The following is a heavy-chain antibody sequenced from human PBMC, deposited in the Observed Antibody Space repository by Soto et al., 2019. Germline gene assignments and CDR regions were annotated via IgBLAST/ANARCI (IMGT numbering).Heavy chain of an antibody. D-gene: IGHD3-3*01. CDR1: GGSFNSYA. CDR3: ARGAKLFGVLTNFDS. J-gene: IGHJ4*02. V-gene: IGHV1-69*12. CDR2: IIPIFGTP. Sequence: QVQLVQSGAEVKKPGSSVKVSCKASGGSFNSYAVNWVRQAPGQGLEWMGAIIPIFGTPSYAQNFQGRVTFTADESTSTAYMDLSSLRSDDTAVYFCARGAKLFGVLTNFDSWGQGTLVTVSS.